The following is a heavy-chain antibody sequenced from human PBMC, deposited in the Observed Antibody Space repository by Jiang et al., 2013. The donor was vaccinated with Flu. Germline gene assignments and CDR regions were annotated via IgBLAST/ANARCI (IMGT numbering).Heavy chain of an antibody. CDR2: IYYSGST. Sequence: GSGLVKPSQTLSLTCTVSGGSISSGGYYWSWIRQHPGKGLEWIGHIYYSGSTYYNPSLKSRVTISVDTSKNQFSLKLSSVTAADTAVYYCARGGYYYDSSGYYYLSAFDIWGQGTMVTVSS. D-gene: IGHD3-22*01. CDR3: ARGGYYYDSSGYYYLSAFDI. J-gene: IGHJ3*02. CDR1: GGSISSGGYY. V-gene: IGHV4-31*03.